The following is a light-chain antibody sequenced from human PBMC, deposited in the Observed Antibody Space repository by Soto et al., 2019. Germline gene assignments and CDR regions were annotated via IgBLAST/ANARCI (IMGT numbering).Light chain of an antibody. CDR3: SSYSISTAYL. Sequence: QSVLTQPASVSGSPGQSITISCTGTSSDVGGYDYVSWYQLHPGKAPKLMGFEVSNRPSGVSYRFSGSKSGNTASLTISGLQAEDEADYFCSSYSISTAYLFGTGTKLTVL. CDR1: SSDVGGYDY. V-gene: IGLV2-14*01. CDR2: EVS. J-gene: IGLJ1*01.